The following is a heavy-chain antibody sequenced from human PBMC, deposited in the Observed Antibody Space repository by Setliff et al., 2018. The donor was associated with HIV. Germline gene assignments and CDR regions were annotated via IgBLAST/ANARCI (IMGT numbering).Heavy chain of an antibody. J-gene: IGHJ6*03. CDR1: GDSISSYY. CDR3: ARGNIDYWTGYYSRSGYFYYMDV. V-gene: IGHV4-59*12. CDR2: IYYRGTT. D-gene: IGHD3-3*01. Sequence: PSETLSLTCTVSGDSISSYYWSWIRQPPGKGLEWIGYIYYRGTTYYTPSLKSRVTISVDSSKNQFSLKLTSVTAADTAVYYCARGNIDYWTGYYSRSGYFYYMDVWGRGTTVTVSS.